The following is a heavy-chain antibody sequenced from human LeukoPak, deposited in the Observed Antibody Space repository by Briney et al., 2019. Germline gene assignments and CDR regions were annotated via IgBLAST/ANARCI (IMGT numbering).Heavy chain of an antibody. D-gene: IGHD3-22*01. V-gene: IGHV1-46*01. CDR2: INPSGGST. CDR1: GYTFTSYY. CDR3: ARDRTKYYYDSSGYLDY. Sequence: ASVKVSCKASGYTFTSYYMHWVRQAPGQGLEWMGIINPSGGSTSYAQKFQGRVTMTRDTSTSTVYMELSSLRSEDTAVYYCARDRTKYYYDSSGYLDYWGQGTLVTVSS. J-gene: IGHJ4*02.